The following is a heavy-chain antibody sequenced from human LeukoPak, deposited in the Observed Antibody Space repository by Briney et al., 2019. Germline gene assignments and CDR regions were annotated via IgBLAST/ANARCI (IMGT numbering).Heavy chain of an antibody. CDR3: ARQRKVYGSGSQTFDY. CDR2: IYHSGST. Sequence: PSETLSLTCTVSGYSISSNYYWGWIRQPPGKGLEWIGSIYHSGSTYYNPSLKSRVTISVDTSKNQFSLKLSSVTAADTAVYYCARQRKVYGSGSQTFDYWGQGTLVTVSS. D-gene: IGHD3-10*01. CDR1: GYSISSNYY. J-gene: IGHJ4*02. V-gene: IGHV4-38-2*02.